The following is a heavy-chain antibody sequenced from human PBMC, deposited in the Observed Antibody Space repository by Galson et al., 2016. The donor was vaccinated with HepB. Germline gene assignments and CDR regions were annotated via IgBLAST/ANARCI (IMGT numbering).Heavy chain of an antibody. V-gene: IGHV3-23*01. D-gene: IGHD4-23*01. CDR3: AGGNHLDV. CDR1: GFTFSSYW. CDR2: ISTGGGAT. J-gene: IGHJ6*04. Sequence: SLRLSCAASGFTFSSYWMYWVRQAPGKGLEWVSTISTGGGATYYAASVKGRFTISRDNSKSTLYLQMSSLRVEDTALYYCAGGNHLDVWGRGTTVTVSS.